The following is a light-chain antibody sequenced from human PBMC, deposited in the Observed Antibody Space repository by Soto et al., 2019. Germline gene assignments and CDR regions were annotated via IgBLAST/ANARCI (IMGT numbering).Light chain of an antibody. CDR3: QQYNDWPPT. V-gene: IGKV3-20*01. CDR2: GAS. Sequence: EIVLTQSPGTLSLSPVEKATLSSIPSQSVSSSYLAWYQQKPGQAPRLLIYGASSRATGIPDRFSGSGSGTDFTLTISRLEPEDFAVYYCQQYNDWPPTCGQGTKGDIK. J-gene: IGKJ1*01. CDR1: QSVSSSY.